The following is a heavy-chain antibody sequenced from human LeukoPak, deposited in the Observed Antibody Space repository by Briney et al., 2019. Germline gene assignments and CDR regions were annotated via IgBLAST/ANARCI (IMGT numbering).Heavy chain of an antibody. CDR2: IYTSGST. J-gene: IGHJ4*02. V-gene: IGHV4-61*02. CDR1: GDSISSGGYY. Sequence: SETLSLTCTVSGDSISSGGYYWSWIRQPAGKGLEWIGRIYTSGSTNYNPSLRSRVALSVDTSKKQFSLKLSSVTAADTAVYYCAREGYYGGQGTLVTVSS. D-gene: IGHD2-15*01. CDR3: AREGYY.